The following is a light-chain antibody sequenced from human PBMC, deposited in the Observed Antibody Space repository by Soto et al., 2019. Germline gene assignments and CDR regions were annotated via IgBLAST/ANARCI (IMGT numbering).Light chain of an antibody. CDR1: SSDVGDYNS. CDR3: CSYVGGYSYV. CDR2: DVS. Sequence: QSVLPQPRSVSGSPGQSVTVSFIGTSSDVGDYNSVSWYQQHPGKAPKLMIYDVSKRPSGVPDRFSGSKSGNTASLTISGLQAEDEADYYCCSYVGGYSYVFGIGTKVTVL. J-gene: IGLJ1*01. V-gene: IGLV2-11*01.